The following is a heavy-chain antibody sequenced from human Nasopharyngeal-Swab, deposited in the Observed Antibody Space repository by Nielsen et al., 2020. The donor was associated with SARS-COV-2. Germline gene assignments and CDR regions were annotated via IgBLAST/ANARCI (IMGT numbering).Heavy chain of an antibody. V-gene: IGHV3-21*01. CDR1: GFTFSNYN. CDR2: ISSSSTYI. Sequence: GGSLRLSCAASGFTFSNYNMNWVRQAPGKGLEWVSSISSSSTYIYYADSVKGRLTISRDNTKNSLSPQMNSLRAEGTAVYYCARDGLDYDFWSAYFMDVWGQGTTVTVSS. CDR3: ARDGLDYDFWSAYFMDV. J-gene: IGHJ6*02. D-gene: IGHD3-3*01.